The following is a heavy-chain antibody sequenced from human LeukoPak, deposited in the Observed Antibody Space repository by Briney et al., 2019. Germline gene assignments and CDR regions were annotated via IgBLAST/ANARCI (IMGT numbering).Heavy chain of an antibody. CDR1: GYTFTGYY. CDR2: ISPNSGGT. Sequence: ASVKVSCKASGYTFTGYYMHWVRQAPGQGLEWMGWISPNSGGTNYAQKFQGRVTMTRDTSISTAYMELSRLRSDDTAVYYCARVRYSGSWTTRGGFDYWGQGTLVTVSS. D-gene: IGHD6-13*01. CDR3: ARVRYSGSWTTRGGFDY. J-gene: IGHJ4*02. V-gene: IGHV1-2*02.